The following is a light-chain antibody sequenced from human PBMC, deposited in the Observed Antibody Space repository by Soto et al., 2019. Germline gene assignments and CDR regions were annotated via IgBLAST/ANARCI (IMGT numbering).Light chain of an antibody. Sequence: QAVVTQSPSASASLGASVKLTCTLSSGHSNYAIAWHQQRPGKGPRYLMKLNSDGSHNKGDGIPDRFSGSSSGAERYLTISSLQSEDEADYYCQTWGSGIRVFGGGTRLTVL. V-gene: IGLV4-69*01. CDR2: LNSDGSH. J-gene: IGLJ2*01. CDR1: SGHSNYA. CDR3: QTWGSGIRV.